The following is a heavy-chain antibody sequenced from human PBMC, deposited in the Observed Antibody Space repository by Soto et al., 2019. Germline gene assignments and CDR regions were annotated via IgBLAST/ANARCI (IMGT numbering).Heavy chain of an antibody. D-gene: IGHD2-15*01. CDR3: ARYYTYCSGGSCFSRYYYYYMDV. Sequence: GASVKVSCKASGYTFNSYGISWVRQAPEQGLEWMGWISAYNGNTNYAQKLQGRATMTTDTSTSTAYMELRSLRSDDTAVYYCARYYTYCSGGSCFSRYYYYYMDVWGKGTTGTGSS. CDR2: ISAYNGNT. J-gene: IGHJ6*03. V-gene: IGHV1-18*01. CDR1: GYTFNSYG.